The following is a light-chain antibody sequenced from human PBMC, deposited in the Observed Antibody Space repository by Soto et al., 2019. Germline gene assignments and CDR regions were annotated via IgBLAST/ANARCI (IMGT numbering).Light chain of an antibody. CDR2: DVS. CDR3: NSYTTSSTYV. V-gene: IGLV2-14*03. Sequence: QSVLTQPASVSGSPGQLIAISCTGTSSDVGAYNYVSWYQQHPGKAPKLMIYDVSNRPSGVSNRFSGSNSGNTASLTISGLQAEDEADYYCNSYTTSSTYVFGTGTKVTVL. J-gene: IGLJ1*01. CDR1: SSDVGAYNY.